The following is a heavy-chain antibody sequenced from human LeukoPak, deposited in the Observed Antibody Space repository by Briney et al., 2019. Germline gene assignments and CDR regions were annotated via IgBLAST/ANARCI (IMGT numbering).Heavy chain of an antibody. CDR3: ARDNRVDRDAFDI. CDR2: IKEDGSER. V-gene: IGHV3-7*01. Sequence: GGSLRLSCAASGFTFSSYWMTWVRQAPGKGLEWVANIKEDGSERYYADSVKGRFTISKDDAKNSLYLQVNSLRAEDTAVYYCARDNRVDRDAFDIWGQGTMVTVSS. J-gene: IGHJ3*02. D-gene: IGHD2/OR15-2a*01. CDR1: GFTFSSYW.